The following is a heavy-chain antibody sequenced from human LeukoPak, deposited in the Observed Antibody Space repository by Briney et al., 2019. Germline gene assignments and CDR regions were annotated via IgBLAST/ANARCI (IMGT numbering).Heavy chain of an antibody. CDR1: GFTFSNAW. CDR2: IKSKTDGGTT. Sequence: PGGSLRLSCAASGFTFSNAWMSWVRQAPGKGLEWVGRIKSKTDGGTTDYAAPVKGRFTISRDDSKNTLYLQMISLKTEDTAVYYCTTDLNGPSSSLYYYYYYMDVWGKGTTVTVSS. CDR3: TTDLNGPSSSLYYYYYYMDV. D-gene: IGHD6-13*01. V-gene: IGHV3-15*01. J-gene: IGHJ6*03.